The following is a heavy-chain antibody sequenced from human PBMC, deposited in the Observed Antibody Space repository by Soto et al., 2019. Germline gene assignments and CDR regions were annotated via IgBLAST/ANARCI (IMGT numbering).Heavy chain of an antibody. CDR3: ARESGGATATLDYYYFYMDV. CDR1: GDSFNDYY. CDR2: INPNGGVT. D-gene: IGHD5-12*01. Sequence: VQLVQSGAEVRKPGASVKVSCKSSGDSFNDYYIHWVRQAPGQGLEWMGWINPNGGVTKYAQKFQGWVTMTRDTSIRTVHMELSRLRSDDTAIYYCARESGGATATLDYYYFYMDVWGKGTTVTVSS. V-gene: IGHV1-2*04. J-gene: IGHJ6*03.